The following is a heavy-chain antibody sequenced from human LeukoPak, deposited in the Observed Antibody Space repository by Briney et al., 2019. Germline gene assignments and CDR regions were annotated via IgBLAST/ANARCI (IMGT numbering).Heavy chain of an antibody. CDR1: GGAISSYY. CDR3: ARAFSSSRYWNWFDP. V-gene: IGHV4-38-2*02. CDR2: IYHSGST. D-gene: IGHD6-13*01. J-gene: IGHJ5*02. Sequence: SETLSLTCTVSGGAISSYYWSWIRQPPGKGLEWIGSIYHSGSTYYNPSLKSRVTISVDTSKNQFSLKLNSLTAEDTAVYYCARAFSSSRYWNWFDPWGQGTLVTVSS.